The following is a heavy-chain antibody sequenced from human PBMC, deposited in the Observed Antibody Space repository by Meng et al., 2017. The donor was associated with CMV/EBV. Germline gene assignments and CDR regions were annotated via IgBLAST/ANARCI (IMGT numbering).Heavy chain of an antibody. CDR1: GFTFSSYG. CDR2: IRYDGSNK. D-gene: IGHD3-10*01. CDR3: AKTAYRFGELLSYFDY. V-gene: IGHV3-30*02. Sequence: GESLKISCAASGFTFSSYGMHWVRQAPGKGLEWVAFIRYDGSNKYYADSVKGRFTISGDNSKNTLYLQMNSLRAEDTAVYYCAKTAYRFGELLSYFDYWGQGTLVTVSS. J-gene: IGHJ4*02.